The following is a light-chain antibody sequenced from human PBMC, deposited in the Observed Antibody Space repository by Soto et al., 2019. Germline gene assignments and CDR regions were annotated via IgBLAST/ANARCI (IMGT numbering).Light chain of an antibody. CDR1: SSDVGSYNL. Sequence: QSALTQPASVSGSPGQSITISCTGTSSDVGSYNLVSWYQQHPGKAPKLMIDEGNERPSGVSNHISGSKSGNTASLTISGLQAEDEADYYCSSYAGSSTLVFGGGTKVTVL. CDR2: EGN. V-gene: IGLV2-23*01. CDR3: SSYAGSSTLV. J-gene: IGLJ3*02.